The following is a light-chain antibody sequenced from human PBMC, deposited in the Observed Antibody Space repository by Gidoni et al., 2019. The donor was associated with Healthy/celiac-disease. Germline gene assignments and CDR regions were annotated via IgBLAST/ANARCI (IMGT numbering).Light chain of an antibody. V-gene: IGKV1-5*03. CDR2: KAS. Sequence: DIQMTQSPSTLSASVGDRVTITCRASQSISIWLAWYQQKPGKAPKLLIYKASSLESGVPSRFSGSGSGTEFTLTISSLQPDDFATYYCQQYNSYPVTFXXXTKVEIK. CDR3: QQYNSYPVT. J-gene: IGKJ1*01. CDR1: QSISIW.